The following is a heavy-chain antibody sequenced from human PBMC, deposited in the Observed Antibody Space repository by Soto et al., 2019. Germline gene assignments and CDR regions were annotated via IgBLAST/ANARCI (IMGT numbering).Heavy chain of an antibody. Sequence: GGSLRLSCAASGFTFSSYWMSWVRQAPGKGLEWVANIKQDGSEKYYVDSVKGRFTISRDNAKNSLYLQMNSLRAEDTAVYYCARDLAGAGSSGYYDDYYYYGMDVWGQGTTVTVS. D-gene: IGHD3-22*01. J-gene: IGHJ6*02. V-gene: IGHV3-7*01. CDR1: GFTFSSYW. CDR3: ARDLAGAGSSGYYDDYYYYGMDV. CDR2: IKQDGSEK.